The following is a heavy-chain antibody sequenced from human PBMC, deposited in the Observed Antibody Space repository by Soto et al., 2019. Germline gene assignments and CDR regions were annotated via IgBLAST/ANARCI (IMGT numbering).Heavy chain of an antibody. J-gene: IGHJ6*02. CDR1: GFTFSSYS. V-gene: IGHV3-48*02. CDR2: ISSSSSTI. CDR3: ARKNTYYYDSSGRMDV. Sequence: PGGSLRLSCAASGFTFSSYSMNWVRQAPGKGLEWVSYISSSSSTIYYADSVKGRFTIPRDNAKNSLYLQMNSLRDEDTAVYYCARKNTYYYDSSGRMDVWGQGITVTVSS. D-gene: IGHD3-22*01.